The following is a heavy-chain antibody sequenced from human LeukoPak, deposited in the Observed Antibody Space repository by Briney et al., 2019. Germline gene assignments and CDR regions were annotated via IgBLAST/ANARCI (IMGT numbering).Heavy chain of an antibody. D-gene: IGHD1-26*01. CDR2: ISSSSSYI. V-gene: IGHV3-21*01. Sequence: PGGSLRLSCAASGFTFSSYSMNWVRQAPGKGLEWVSSISSSSSYIYYADSVKGRFTISRDNAKNSLYLQMNSLRAEDTAVYYCARDPMQWELHWEYHDYWGQGTLVTVSS. CDR1: GFTFSSYS. J-gene: IGHJ4*02. CDR3: ARDPMQWELHWEYHDY.